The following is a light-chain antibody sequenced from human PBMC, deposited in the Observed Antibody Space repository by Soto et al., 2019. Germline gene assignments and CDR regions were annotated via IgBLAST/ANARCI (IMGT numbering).Light chain of an antibody. CDR2: GAS. CDR3: LQYNNWWT. V-gene: IGKV3-15*01. CDR1: QSVSSN. Sequence: EIVMTQSPATLSVSPGERATLSCRASQSVSSNLAWYQQKPGQAPRLLIYGASTRATGTPARFSGSGSGTEFTLTISSLQSEDFAVFDCLQYNNWWTFGQGTKVEIK. J-gene: IGKJ1*01.